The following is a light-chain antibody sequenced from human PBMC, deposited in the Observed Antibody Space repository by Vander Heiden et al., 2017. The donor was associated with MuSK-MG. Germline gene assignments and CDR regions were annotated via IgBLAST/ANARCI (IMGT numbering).Light chain of an antibody. J-gene: IGLJ2*01. V-gene: IGLV3-19*01. CDR1: SLRSYY. Sequence: SAELTQDPAVSVALGQTARITCQGDSLRSYYARWYQPNPGQAPVLVIYGKNNRPSGIPDRFSGSSSGNTASLTITGAQAEEEADYYCNSRDSSGNHLVFGGGTKLTVL. CDR3: NSRDSSGNHLV. CDR2: GKN.